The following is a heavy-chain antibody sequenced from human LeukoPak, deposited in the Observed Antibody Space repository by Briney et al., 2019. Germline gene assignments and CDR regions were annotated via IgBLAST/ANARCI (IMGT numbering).Heavy chain of an antibody. J-gene: IGHJ3*02. Sequence: SETLSLTCTVSGGSISRSYWSWIRQPPGKGLEWIGYIYNSGSTNYNPSLKSRVTISLDTSKNQFSLKLSSVTAADTAVYYCARQPYYYDSSGSGAFDIWGQGTTVTVSS. D-gene: IGHD3-22*01. CDR3: ARQPYYYDSSGSGAFDI. CDR1: GGSISRSY. V-gene: IGHV4-59*08. CDR2: IYNSGST.